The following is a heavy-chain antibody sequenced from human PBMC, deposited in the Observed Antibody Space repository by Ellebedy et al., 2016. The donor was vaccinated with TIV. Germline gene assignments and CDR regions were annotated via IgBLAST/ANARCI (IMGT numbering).Heavy chain of an antibody. V-gene: IGHV3-33*01. D-gene: IGHD7-27*01. Sequence: GESLKISCAASGLTFSRYGMHWIRQAPDKGLEWVAVIWYDGSIKYLADSVKGRFTISRDKFNNTLYLQMNSRRAEDTAVYWCASWDFDYWGQGTLVTVSS. CDR2: IWYDGSIK. CDR1: GLTFSRYG. J-gene: IGHJ4*02. CDR3: ASWDFDY.